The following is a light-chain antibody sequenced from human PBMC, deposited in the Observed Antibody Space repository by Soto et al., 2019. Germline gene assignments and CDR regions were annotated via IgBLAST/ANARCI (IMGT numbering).Light chain of an antibody. CDR3: QRYNNWPLT. CDR1: QSIGST. CDR2: GAS. V-gene: IGKV3-15*01. Sequence: EIVMTQSPATLSVSPWERATLSCRASQSIGSTLAWYQQKPGQTPKLLIYGASTRATGVPARFSGSGSGTEFTLTINSLQSEDFAVYYCQRYNNWPLTFGGGTKVDIK. J-gene: IGKJ4*01.